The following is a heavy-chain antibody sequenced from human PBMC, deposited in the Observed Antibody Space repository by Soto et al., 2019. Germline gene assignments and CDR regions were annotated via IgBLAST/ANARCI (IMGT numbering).Heavy chain of an antibody. Sequence: PGGSLSLSCAASGFTFSTSPMSWFRQAPGKGLEWVSGISASGGNIYYAASVKGRFTISRDNSKNTVYLQMNSLRGEDTALYYCAKWPVEAANDYWGPGTLVTVSS. J-gene: IGHJ4*02. D-gene: IGHD2-15*01. CDR2: ISASGGNI. CDR1: GFTFSTSP. CDR3: AKWPVEAANDY. V-gene: IGHV3-23*01.